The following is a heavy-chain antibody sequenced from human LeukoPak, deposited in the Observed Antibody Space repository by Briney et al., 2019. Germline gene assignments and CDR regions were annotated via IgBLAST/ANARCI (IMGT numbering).Heavy chain of an antibody. CDR1: GGTFSSYA. J-gene: IGHJ5*02. V-gene: IGHV1-69*04. CDR2: IIPILGIA. Sequence: VASVTVSCKASGGTFSSYAISWVRQAPGQGLEWMGRIIPILGIANYAQKFQGRVTITADKSTSTAYMELSSLRSDDTAVYYCARDLGGIAARRGWFDPWGQGTLVTVSS. CDR3: ARDLGGIAARRGWFDP. D-gene: IGHD6-6*01.